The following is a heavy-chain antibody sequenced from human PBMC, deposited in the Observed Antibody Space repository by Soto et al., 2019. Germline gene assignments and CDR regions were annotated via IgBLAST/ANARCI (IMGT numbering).Heavy chain of an antibody. CDR1: GYTFMSYG. CDR2: ISGSNHNT. J-gene: IGHJ6*02. Sequence: GASVKVSCKASGYTFMSYGISWVRQAPGQGLEWMGWISGSNHNTKYEEKVQGRVTMTIDISTSTAYMELRSLRSDDTAVYYCARSGRYIGAYYGMDVWGQGTTVAVSS. V-gene: IGHV1-18*01. D-gene: IGHD1-26*01. CDR3: ARSGRYIGAYYGMDV.